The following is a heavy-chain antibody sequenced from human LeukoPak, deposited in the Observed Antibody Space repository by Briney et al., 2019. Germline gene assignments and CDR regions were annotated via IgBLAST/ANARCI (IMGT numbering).Heavy chain of an antibody. J-gene: IGHJ4*02. CDR2: ISGSGGST. Sequence: GGSLRLSCAASGFTFSSYAMSWVRQAPGKGLEWVSAISGSGGSTYYADSVKGRFTISRGNSKNTLFLQMNSLRAEDTAVYYCAKADYDSSGYFDYWGRGTLVTVSS. CDR1: GFTFSSYA. D-gene: IGHD3-22*01. V-gene: IGHV3-23*01. CDR3: AKADYDSSGYFDY.